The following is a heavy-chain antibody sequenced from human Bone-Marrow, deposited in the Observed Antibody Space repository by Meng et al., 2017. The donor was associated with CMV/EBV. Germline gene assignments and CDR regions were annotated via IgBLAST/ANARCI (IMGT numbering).Heavy chain of an antibody. V-gene: IGHV1-18*01. D-gene: IGHD2-2*01. CDR1: GYTFTSYG. Sequence: ASVTVSCKASGYTFTSYGISWVRQAPGQGLEWMGWISAYNGNTNYAQKLQGRVTMTTDTSTSTAYMELRSLRSDDTAVYYCASTVVVPAATSYYYYYYGMDVWGQGTTVTVSS. J-gene: IGHJ6*02. CDR2: ISAYNGNT. CDR3: ASTVVVPAATSYYYYYYGMDV.